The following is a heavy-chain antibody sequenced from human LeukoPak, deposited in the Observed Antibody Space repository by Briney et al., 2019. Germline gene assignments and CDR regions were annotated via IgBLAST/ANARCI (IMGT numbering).Heavy chain of an antibody. V-gene: IGHV3-23*01. D-gene: IGHD4-23*01. CDR1: GFSFNNHA. CDR3: AKDWTTVVTPKGYYFDS. CDR2: ISTTGGST. J-gene: IGHJ4*02. Sequence: GGSLRLSCAASGFSFNNHAMSWVRQAPGKGLEWVSAISTTGGSTYYADSVKGRFTISRDNSKNTLSLQMDSLRVEDTAVYYCAKDWTTVVTPKGYYFDSWGQGTLVTVSS.